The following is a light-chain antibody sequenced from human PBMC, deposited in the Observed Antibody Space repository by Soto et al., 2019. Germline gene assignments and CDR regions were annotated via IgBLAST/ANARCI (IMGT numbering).Light chain of an antibody. CDR3: QQYYSFPPT. CDR1: QSISSW. Sequence: DIQMTQSPSTLSATAGDRVTITXRASQSISSWLAWYQHKPGKAPKXXIYDASNLDRGVPSRFGGSGSGTEFTLTISSLQPDDFAIYYCQQYYSFPPTFGQGTKVDIK. V-gene: IGKV1-5*01. J-gene: IGKJ1*01. CDR2: DAS.